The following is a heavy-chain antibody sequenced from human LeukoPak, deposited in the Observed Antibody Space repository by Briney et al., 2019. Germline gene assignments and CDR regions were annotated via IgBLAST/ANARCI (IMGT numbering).Heavy chain of an antibody. CDR1: GFTFSSYG. V-gene: IGHV3-53*01. CDR2: IYSGGST. CDR3: ARAGYYYDSSGYEVDRAFDI. Sequence: GGSLRLSCAASGFTFSSYGMSWVRQAPGKGLEWVSVIYSGGSTYYADSVKGRFTISRDNSKNTLYLQMNSLRAEDTAVYYCARAGYYYDSSGYEVDRAFDIWGQGTMVTVSS. J-gene: IGHJ3*02. D-gene: IGHD3-22*01.